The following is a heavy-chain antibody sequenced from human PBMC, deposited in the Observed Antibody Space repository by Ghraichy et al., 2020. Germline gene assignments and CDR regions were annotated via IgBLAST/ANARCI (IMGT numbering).Heavy chain of an antibody. D-gene: IGHD3-3*01. CDR1: GFTFDDYA. CDR2: ISWNSGSI. V-gene: IGHV3-9*01. CDR3: AKDLEGEWLFPFDY. J-gene: IGHJ4*02. Sequence: SLRLSCAASGFTFDDYAMHWVRQAPGKGLEWVSGISWNSGSIGYADSVKGRFTISRDNAKNSLYLQMNSLRAEDTALYYCAKDLEGEWLFPFDYWGQGTLVTVSS.